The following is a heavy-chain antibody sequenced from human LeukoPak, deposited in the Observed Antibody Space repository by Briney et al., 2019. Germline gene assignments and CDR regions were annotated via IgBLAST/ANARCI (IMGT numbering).Heavy chain of an antibody. Sequence: PSETLSLTCTVSGGSISIGGYYWSWIRQHPGKGLEWIGYIYYSGSTYYNPSLKSRVTISVGTSKNQFSLKLSSVTAADTAVYYCARDSGRDAFDIWGQETMVTVSS. J-gene: IGHJ3*02. CDR2: IYYSGST. CDR3: ARDSGRDAFDI. CDR1: GGSISIGGYY. V-gene: IGHV4-31*03.